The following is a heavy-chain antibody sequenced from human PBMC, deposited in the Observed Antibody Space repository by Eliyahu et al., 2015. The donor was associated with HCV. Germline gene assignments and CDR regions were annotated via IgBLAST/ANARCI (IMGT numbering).Heavy chain of an antibody. Sequence: EVQLVESGGGLVKPGGSLRLSCAXSGFXFNNAWMXWVRQAPGKGLEWIGRIKSKTDGGTTNYAAPVKGRFTISRDDSKNTLYLQMNSLKTEDTAVYYCTTDPLDWNYSSVDYWGQGTLVTVSS. CDR1: GFXFNNAW. CDR2: IKSKTDGGTT. CDR3: TTDPLDWNYSSVDY. D-gene: IGHD1-7*01. V-gene: IGHV3-15*01. J-gene: IGHJ4*02.